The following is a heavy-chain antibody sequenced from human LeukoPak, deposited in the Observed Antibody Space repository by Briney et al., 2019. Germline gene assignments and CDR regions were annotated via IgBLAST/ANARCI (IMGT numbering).Heavy chain of an antibody. CDR2: IYPGDSDT. J-gene: IGHJ4*02. D-gene: IGHD2-15*01. CDR3: ASSYCSGGSCYSDDWGY. V-gene: IGHV5-51*01. Sequence: GESLKISCKGSGYRFTNYWIGWVRQMPGKGLEWMGIIYPGDSDTRYSPSFQGQVTISADKSISTAYLQWSSLKASDTAMYYCASSYCSGGSCYSDDWGYWGQGTLVTVSS. CDR1: GYRFTNYW.